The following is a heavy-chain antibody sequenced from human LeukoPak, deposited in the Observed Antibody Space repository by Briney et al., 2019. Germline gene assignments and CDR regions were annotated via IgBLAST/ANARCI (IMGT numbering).Heavy chain of an antibody. CDR3: ARRGRYSYGHRAPFDY. CDR1: GGSISSYY. J-gene: IGHJ4*02. D-gene: IGHD5-18*01. Sequence: SETLSLTCTVSGGSISSYYWSWNRQPPGKGLEWIGYIYYSGSTNYNPSLKSRVTISVDTSKNQFSLKLSSVTAADTAVYYCARRGRYSYGHRAPFDYWGQGTLVTVSS. V-gene: IGHV4-59*01. CDR2: IYYSGST.